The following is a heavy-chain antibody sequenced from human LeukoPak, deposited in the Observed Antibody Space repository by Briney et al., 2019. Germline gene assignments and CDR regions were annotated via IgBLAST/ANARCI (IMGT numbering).Heavy chain of an antibody. D-gene: IGHD3-3*01. CDR3: ARGLGDFWSGYKF. CDR1: GYTFTGYS. V-gene: IGHV1-2*02. CDR2: INPNSGGT. J-gene: IGHJ4*02. Sequence: ASVKVSCKASGYTFTGYSMHWVRQAPGQGLEWMGWINPNSGGTTYAQKFQGRVTMTRDTSISTAYMELSRLRSDDTAVYYCARGLGDFWSGYKFWGQGTLVTVSS.